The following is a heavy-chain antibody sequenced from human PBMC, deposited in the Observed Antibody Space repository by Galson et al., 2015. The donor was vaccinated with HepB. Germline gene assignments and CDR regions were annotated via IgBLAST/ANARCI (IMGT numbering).Heavy chain of an antibody. J-gene: IGHJ5*02. CDR2: IGSSGDYT. CDR3: ARDYYGSGSYGRFDP. CDR1: GITFKDYY. V-gene: IGHV3-11*06. Sequence: SLRLSCAASGITFKDYYMSWMRQAPGKGLEWVSRIGSSGDYTTYAASVKGRFTISRDNAKKSLYLQMNNLRAEDTAVYYCARDYYGSGSYGRFDPWGQGTLVTVSS. D-gene: IGHD3-10*01.